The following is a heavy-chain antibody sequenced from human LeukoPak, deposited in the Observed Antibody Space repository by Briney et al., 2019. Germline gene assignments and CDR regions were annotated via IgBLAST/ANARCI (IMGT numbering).Heavy chain of an antibody. CDR2: IGSSSSYI. CDR1: GFTFSSYS. Sequence: GGSLRLSCAASGFTFSSYSMNWVRQAPGKGLEWVSSIGSSSSYIYYADSVKGRFTISRDNAKNSLYLQMNSLRAEDTAVYYCARAPAYYYDSSGLNWGQGTLVTVSS. J-gene: IGHJ4*02. D-gene: IGHD3-22*01. V-gene: IGHV3-21*01. CDR3: ARAPAYYYDSSGLN.